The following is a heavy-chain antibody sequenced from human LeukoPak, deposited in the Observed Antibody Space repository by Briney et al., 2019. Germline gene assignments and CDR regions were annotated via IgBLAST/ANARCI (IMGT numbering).Heavy chain of an antibody. CDR1: GGTFSSYA. CDR2: IIPIFGTA. V-gene: IGHV1-69*05. D-gene: IGHD6-13*01. CDR3: ASRSSSWYKGGFDY. Sequence: SVKVSCKASGGTFSSYAISWVRQAPGQGLEWMGGIIPIFGTANYAQKFQGRVTITTDESTSTAYMELGSLRSEDTAVYYCASRSSSWYKGGFDYWGQGTLVTVSS. J-gene: IGHJ4*02.